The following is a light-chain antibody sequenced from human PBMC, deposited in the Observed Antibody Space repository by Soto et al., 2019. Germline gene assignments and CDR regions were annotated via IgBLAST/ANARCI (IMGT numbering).Light chain of an antibody. V-gene: IGKV1-5*03. CDR1: QTISSW. CDR3: QQRSKWVT. Sequence: DIQMTQSPSTLSGSIGDRVTITCRASQTISSWLAWYQQKPGKAPKLLIYKASTLKSGVPSRFSGSGSGTEFTLTISSLQPDDFATYYCQQRSKWVTFGRGTKVDI. J-gene: IGKJ4*01. CDR2: KAS.